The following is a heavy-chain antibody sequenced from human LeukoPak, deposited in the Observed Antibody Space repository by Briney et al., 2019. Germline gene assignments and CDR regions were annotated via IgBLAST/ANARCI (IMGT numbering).Heavy chain of an antibody. Sequence: ASETLSLTCTVSGGSISSGGYYWSWIRQPPGKGLEWIGYIYYSGSTYYNPSLKSRVTISVDTSKNQFSLELNSVTAADTAVYYCARGYCRSSSCPSFDYWGQGTLVTVSS. V-gene: IGHV4-30-4*08. D-gene: IGHD2-2*01. CDR3: ARGYCRSSSCPSFDY. J-gene: IGHJ4*02. CDR1: GGSISSGGYY. CDR2: IYYSGST.